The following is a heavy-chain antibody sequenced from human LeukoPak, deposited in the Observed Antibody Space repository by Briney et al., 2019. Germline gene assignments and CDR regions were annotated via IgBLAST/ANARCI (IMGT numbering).Heavy chain of an antibody. CDR3: ARHGLLVLRPLDY. Sequence: PSETLSLTCSVSGYSVGSGFYWGWIRQPPGKGLEWIGSIYHSESASSNPSLESRVTISLDTSKNQFSLNLSSVTAADTAIYYCARHGLLVLRPLDYWGQGILVTVSS. CDR1: GYSVGSGFY. CDR2: IYHSESA. J-gene: IGHJ4*02. V-gene: IGHV4-38-2*01. D-gene: IGHD2-15*01.